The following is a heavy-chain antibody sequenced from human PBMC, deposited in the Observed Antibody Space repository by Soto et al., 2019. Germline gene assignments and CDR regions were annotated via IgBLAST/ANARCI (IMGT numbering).Heavy chain of an antibody. D-gene: IGHD2-15*01. J-gene: IGHJ4*02. Sequence: SVKVACKASGFTFTASAVQWVRQARGQRLEWIGWIVVGSGNTNYAQRFQGRVTMTEETPTDTAYMELSSLRSEDTAIYYCATGLQHLVNLYYFDLWAQGTLVTVSS. CDR2: IVVGSGNT. CDR3: ATGLQHLVNLYYFDL. CDR1: GFTFTASA. V-gene: IGHV1-58*01.